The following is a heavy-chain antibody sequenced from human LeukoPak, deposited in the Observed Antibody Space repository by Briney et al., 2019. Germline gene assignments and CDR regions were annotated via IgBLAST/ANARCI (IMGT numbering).Heavy chain of an antibody. CDR1: GYTLTGYY. J-gene: IGHJ4*02. V-gene: IGHV1-2*02. D-gene: IGHD3-9*01. CDR2: INPNSGDT. CDR3: ARGGKRYFDWSHEADY. Sequence: GASVKVSCKTSGYTLTGYYIHWVRQAPGQGLEWMGWINPNSGDTNYAQKFQGRVSMTGDTSISTVYMELSSLRSEDTAMYYCARGGKRYFDWSHEADYWGQGTLVTVSS.